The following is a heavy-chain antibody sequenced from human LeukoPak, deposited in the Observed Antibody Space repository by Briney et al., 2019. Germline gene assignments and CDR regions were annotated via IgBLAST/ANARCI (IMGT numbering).Heavy chain of an antibody. CDR1: GGSISSSSYY. D-gene: IGHD1-26*01. J-gene: IGHJ3*02. V-gene: IGHV4-39*01. CDR3: ARPSGSYFLDAFDI. CDR2: IYYSGST. Sequence: PSETLSLTCTVSGGSISSSSYYWGWIRQPPGKGLEWIGSIYYSGSTYYNPSLKSRVTISVDTSKNQFSLKLSSVTAADTAVYYCARPSGSYFLDAFDIWGQGTMVTVSS.